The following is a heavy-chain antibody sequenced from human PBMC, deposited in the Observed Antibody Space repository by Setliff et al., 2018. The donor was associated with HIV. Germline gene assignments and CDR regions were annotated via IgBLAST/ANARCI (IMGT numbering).Heavy chain of an antibody. J-gene: IGHJ4*02. V-gene: IGHV4-61*08. Sequence: SATLSLTCTVSGGSISSGGYYWSWIRQHPGKGLEWLGFRSTTGSTNYNPSLSSRVPISVDTSQNQFSLRLTSVTAADTALYYCARQPPPGDYADYWGQGTLVTVSS. CDR2: RSTTGST. CDR1: GGSISSGGYY. CDR3: ARQPPPGDYADY. D-gene: IGHD4-17*01.